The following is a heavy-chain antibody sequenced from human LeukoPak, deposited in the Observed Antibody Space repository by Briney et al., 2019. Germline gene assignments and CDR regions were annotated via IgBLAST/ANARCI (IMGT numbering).Heavy chain of an antibody. J-gene: IGHJ4*02. CDR2: MNPNSGNT. CDR1: GYIFTSYD. Sequence: ASVKVSCKASGYIFTSYDINWVRQATGQGLEWMGWMNPNSGNTGYAQKFQGRVTITRNTSISTAYMELSSLRSEDTAVYYCARGGITIFGVAPDYWGQGTLVTVSS. D-gene: IGHD3-3*01. V-gene: IGHV1-8*03. CDR3: ARGGITIFGVAPDY.